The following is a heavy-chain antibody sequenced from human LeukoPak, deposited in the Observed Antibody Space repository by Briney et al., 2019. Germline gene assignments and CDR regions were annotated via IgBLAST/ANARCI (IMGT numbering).Heavy chain of an antibody. V-gene: IGHV3-21*01. CDR3: VGFGVVIPNWFDP. J-gene: IGHJ5*02. Sequence: GGSLRLSCAASGFTFSSYSVNWVRQAPGKGLEWVSSISSSSSYIYYADSVKGRFTISRDNAKNLLYLQMNSLRAEDTAVYYCVGFGVVIPNWFDPWGQGTLVTVSS. CDR1: GFTFSSYS. D-gene: IGHD3-3*01. CDR2: ISSSSSYI.